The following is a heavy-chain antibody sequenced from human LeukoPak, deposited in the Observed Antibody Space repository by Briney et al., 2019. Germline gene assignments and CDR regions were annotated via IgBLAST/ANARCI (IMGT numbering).Heavy chain of an antibody. CDR2: ISSSGSST. V-gene: IGHV3-11*01. J-gene: IGHJ4*02. D-gene: IGHD1-1*01. CDR1: GFTFSDPY. CDR3: ARATGPGNGAHFDY. Sequence: GGSQRLSCAGSGFTFSDPYMSWVRQPPGKGLEWVSYISSSGSSTVYAGSVKGRFTISRDNAKNLVYLQLNSLRAEDKAVYYCARATGPGNGAHFDYWGQGTLLTVSS.